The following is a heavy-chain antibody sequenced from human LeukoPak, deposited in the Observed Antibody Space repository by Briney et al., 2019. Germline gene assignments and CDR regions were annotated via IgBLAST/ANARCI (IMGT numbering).Heavy chain of an antibody. CDR3: AREGTYYDFWSGYYQNRLFDY. Sequence: GASVKVSCKASGYTFTSYDINWVRQATGQGLEWMGWMNPNSGNTGYAQKFQGRVTMTRNTSISTAYMELSSLRFEDTAMYYCAREGTYYDFWSGYYQNRLFDYWGQGTLVTVSS. CDR2: MNPNSGNT. J-gene: IGHJ4*02. V-gene: IGHV1-8*01. D-gene: IGHD3-3*01. CDR1: GYTFTSYD.